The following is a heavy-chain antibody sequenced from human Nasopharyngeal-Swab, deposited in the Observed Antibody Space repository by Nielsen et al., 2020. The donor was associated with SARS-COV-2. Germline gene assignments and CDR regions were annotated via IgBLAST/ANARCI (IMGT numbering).Heavy chain of an antibody. Sequence: SENLSLTCTVSGGSINDYYWNWIRQPPGKGLEWVGYVYYTGGTSYNPSLKSRVTISLDTSKKQFSLRLTSVTPADTAIYYCARMDAATDFWGQGTLVTVSS. CDR2: VYYTGGT. CDR1: GGSINDYY. V-gene: IGHV4-59*08. D-gene: IGHD2-15*01. J-gene: IGHJ4*02. CDR3: ARMDAATDF.